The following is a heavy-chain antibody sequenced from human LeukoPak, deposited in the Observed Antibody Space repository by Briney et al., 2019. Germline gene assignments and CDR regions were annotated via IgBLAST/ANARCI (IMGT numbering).Heavy chain of an antibody. Sequence: GASVKVSCKASGYTFTGYYMHWVRQAPGQGLEWMGWINGNSGATNYAQKFQDRVLMTRDTSINTVYMELSSLRTDDTATYYCARDFSWGPDCWGQGTLVTVSS. J-gene: IGHJ4*02. CDR1: GYTFTGYY. CDR3: ARDFSWGPDC. D-gene: IGHD7-27*01. V-gene: IGHV1-2*02. CDR2: INGNSGAT.